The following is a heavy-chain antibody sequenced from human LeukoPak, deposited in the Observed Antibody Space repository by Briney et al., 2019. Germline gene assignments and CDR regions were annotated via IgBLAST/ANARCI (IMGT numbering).Heavy chain of an antibody. CDR1: GYTFVGYY. CDR2: IDPYTGNT. V-gene: IGHV1-2*02. Sequence: GASVKVSCKASGYTFVGYYLHWVRQAPGQGLEWMAWIDPYTGNTHYAQKFQGRITVTRDTSVSTTYMDLSWLTSAHTARYYCAREYSASEHWGQGTLVTVSS. D-gene: IGHD5-12*01. J-gene: IGHJ4*02. CDR3: AREYSASEH.